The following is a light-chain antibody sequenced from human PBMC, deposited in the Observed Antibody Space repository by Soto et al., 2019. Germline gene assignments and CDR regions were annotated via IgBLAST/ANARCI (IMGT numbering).Light chain of an antibody. CDR1: QGISSY. J-gene: IGKJ1*01. Sequence: AIRMTQSPSSLSASTGERATITCRASQGISSYLAWYQQKPGKAPKLLIYAASTLESGVPSRCSGSGSGTDFTLTISCLQSEDFATYFCQQYYSYPPTFGQGTKVEIK. CDR2: AAS. CDR3: QQYYSYPPT. V-gene: IGKV1-8*01.